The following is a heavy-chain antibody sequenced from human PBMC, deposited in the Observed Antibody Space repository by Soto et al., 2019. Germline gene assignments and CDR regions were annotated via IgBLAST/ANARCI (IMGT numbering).Heavy chain of an antibody. D-gene: IGHD3-10*01. CDR1: EGTFNFYT. Sequence: QVQLVQSGAEVKKPGSSVKVSCTASEGTFNFYTINWVRQAPGQGLEWVGRVNPIVGMSNYGQKFQGRVSITADKSKTTASMALNSLKSEDTAIYYCATSYGSGSTHFDSWGQGTLVTVSS. V-gene: IGHV1-69*02. CDR2: VNPIVGMS. CDR3: ATSYGSGSTHFDS. J-gene: IGHJ4*02.